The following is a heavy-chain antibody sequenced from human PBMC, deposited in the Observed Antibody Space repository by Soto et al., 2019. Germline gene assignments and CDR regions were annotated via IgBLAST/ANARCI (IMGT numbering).Heavy chain of an antibody. V-gene: IGHV3-7*04. Sequence: GSLSLSCEVSGFTLTEFWMSWVRQAPGKGLEWLANIKKDGTEKYYVDSVKGRFTISRDNAKKSVFLQMDSLRAEDTAVYYCARAHPLNWGQGSLVTVSS. CDR1: GFTLTEFW. CDR2: IKKDGTEK. J-gene: IGHJ4*02. CDR3: ARAHPLN. D-gene: IGHD2-8*01.